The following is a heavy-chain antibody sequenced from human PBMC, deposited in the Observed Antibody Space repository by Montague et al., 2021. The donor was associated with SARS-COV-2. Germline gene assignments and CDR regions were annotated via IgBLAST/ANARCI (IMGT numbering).Heavy chain of an antibody. D-gene: IGHD1-1*01. CDR3: ARHNMQFFDF. CDR2: ITPDGRGK. CDR1: GFRFGEYC. J-gene: IGHJ4*02. Sequence: SLRLSCAAPGFRFGEYCMTWVRQAPGKGLEWVANITPDGRGKYSVDSVKGRFTISRDNAKNSLCLQMNSLRAEDTAVYYCARHNMQFFDFWGQGTLVTVSS. V-gene: IGHV3-7*01.